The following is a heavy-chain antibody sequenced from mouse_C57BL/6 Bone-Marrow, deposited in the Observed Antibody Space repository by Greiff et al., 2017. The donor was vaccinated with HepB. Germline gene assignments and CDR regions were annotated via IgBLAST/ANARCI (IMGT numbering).Heavy chain of an antibody. CDR1: GYTFTSYW. CDR3: ARFHYYGSSYVNWFAY. J-gene: IGHJ3*01. CDR2: IDPSDSYT. D-gene: IGHD1-1*01. Sequence: VQLQQPGAELVMPGASVKLSCKASGYTFTSYWMHWVKQRPGQGLEWIGEIDPSDSYTNYNQKFKGKSTLTVDKSSSTAYMQLSSLTSEDSAVYYCARFHYYGSSYVNWFAYWGQGTLVTVSA. V-gene: IGHV1-69*01.